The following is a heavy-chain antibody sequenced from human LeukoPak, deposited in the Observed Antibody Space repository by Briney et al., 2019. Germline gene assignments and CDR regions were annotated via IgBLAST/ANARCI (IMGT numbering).Heavy chain of an antibody. CDR2: IYYSGST. CDR3: ARRKSLDY. CDR1: GGSIGSYY. Sequence: SETLSLTCTVSGGSIGSYYWSWIRQPPGKGLEWIGYIYYSGSTNYNPSLKSRVTISVDTSKNQFSLKLSSVTAADTAVYYCARRKSLDYWGQGTLVTVSS. J-gene: IGHJ4*02. V-gene: IGHV4-59*08.